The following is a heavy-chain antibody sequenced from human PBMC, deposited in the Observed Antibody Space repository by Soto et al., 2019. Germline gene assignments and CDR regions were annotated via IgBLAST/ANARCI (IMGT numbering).Heavy chain of an antibody. V-gene: IGHV4-34*01. Sequence: PSETLSLTCAVYGGSFSGYYWSWIRQPPGKGLEWIGEINHSGSTNYNPSLKSRVTISVDTSKNQFSLKLSSVTAADTAVYYCASNIEAADYGMDVWGQGTTVTVSS. J-gene: IGHJ6*02. D-gene: IGHD6-13*01. CDR2: INHSGST. CDR3: ASNIEAADYGMDV. CDR1: GGSFSGYY.